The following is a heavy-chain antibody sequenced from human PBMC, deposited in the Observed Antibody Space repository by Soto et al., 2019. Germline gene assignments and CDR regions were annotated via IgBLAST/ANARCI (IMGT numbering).Heavy chain of an antibody. V-gene: IGHV1-69*01. J-gene: IGHJ6*02. Sequence: QVQLVQSGAEVKKPGSSVKVSCKASGGTFSSYAISWVRQAPGQGREWMGGIIPIFGTANYAQKFQGRVTITADESTRTAYMELSSLRSEDTAVYYWARDQVRCYDFWSGCPMDVWCQGTKVTVSS. CDR3: ARDQVRCYDFWSGCPMDV. CDR1: GGTFSSYA. D-gene: IGHD3-3*01. CDR2: IIPIFGTA.